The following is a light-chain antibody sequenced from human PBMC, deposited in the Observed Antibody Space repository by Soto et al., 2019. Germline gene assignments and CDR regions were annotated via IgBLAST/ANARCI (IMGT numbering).Light chain of an antibody. CDR1: QSISTF. J-gene: IGKJ1*01. CDR3: QQSFTAPWT. V-gene: IGKV1-39*01. Sequence: DIQMTQSPSSLSASVGDRVTVTCRASQSISTFLNWYQQKPGKATNLLIYTTSTLHGGLPSRFSGSGSGTDFTLTISSLQPEDFATYYCQQSFTAPWTFGQGNRVEIK. CDR2: TTS.